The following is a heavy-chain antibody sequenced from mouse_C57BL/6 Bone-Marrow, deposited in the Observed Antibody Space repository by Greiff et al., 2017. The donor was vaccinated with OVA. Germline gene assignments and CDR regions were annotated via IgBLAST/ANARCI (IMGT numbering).Heavy chain of an antibody. CDR2: ISDGGSYT. Sequence: EVHLVESGGGLVKPGGSLKLSCAASGFTFSSYAMSWVRQTPEKRLAWVATISDGGSYTYYPDNVKGRFTISRDNAKNNLYLQMSHLKSEDTAMYYCARGPYYFDYWGQGTTLTVSS. CDR1: GFTFSSYA. V-gene: IGHV5-4*01. J-gene: IGHJ2*01. CDR3: ARGPYYFDY.